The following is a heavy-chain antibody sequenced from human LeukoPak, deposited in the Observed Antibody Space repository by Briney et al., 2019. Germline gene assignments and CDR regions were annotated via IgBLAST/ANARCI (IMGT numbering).Heavy chain of an antibody. D-gene: IGHD3-10*01. CDR2: INPNSGGT. CDR3: ASGNRVTMLRGGNIGYFDY. Sequence: ASVKVSCKASGYTFSGYYMHWVRQAPGQGLEWMGWINPNSGGTDYAQKFQGRVTMTRDTSISTAYMELSRLRSDDTAVYYCASGNRVTMLRGGNIGYFDYWGQGTLVTVSS. V-gene: IGHV1-2*02. CDR1: GYTFSGYY. J-gene: IGHJ4*02.